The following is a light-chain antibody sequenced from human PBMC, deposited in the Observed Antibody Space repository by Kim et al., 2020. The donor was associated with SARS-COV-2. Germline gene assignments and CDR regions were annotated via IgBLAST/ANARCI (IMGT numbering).Light chain of an antibody. V-gene: IGLV3-19*01. CDR1: SLRNYF. J-gene: IGLJ2*01. CDR3: YSRDTSGSHVI. Sequence: SSELTQDPVVSVALGQTVRITCHGDSLRNYFADWCQQKRGQAPVVVIYDKDTRPSGIPDRFSGSSSDNTASLTITGAQAEDEAAYFCYSRDTSGSHVIFGGGTKVTVL. CDR2: DKD.